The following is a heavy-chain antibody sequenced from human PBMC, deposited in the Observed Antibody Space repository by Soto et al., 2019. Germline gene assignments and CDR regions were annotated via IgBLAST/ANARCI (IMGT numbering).Heavy chain of an antibody. CDR2: INPNSGGT. V-gene: IGHV1-2*02. Sequence: ASVKVSCKASGYTFTGYYMHWVRQAPGQGLEWMGWINPNSGGTNYAQKFQGRVTMTRDTSISTAYMELRRLRSDDTAVYYCARDYDFWSGYSFFNNWFDPWGQGTLVTVSS. CDR3: ARDYDFWSGYSFFNNWFDP. D-gene: IGHD3-3*01. CDR1: GYTFTGYY. J-gene: IGHJ5*02.